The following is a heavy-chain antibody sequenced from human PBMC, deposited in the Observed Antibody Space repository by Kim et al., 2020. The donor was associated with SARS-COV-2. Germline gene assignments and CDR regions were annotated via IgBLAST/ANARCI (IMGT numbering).Heavy chain of an antibody. D-gene: IGHD6-13*01. V-gene: IGHV5-10-1*01. Sequence: SPSFQGHVTISADKSISTAYLQWSSLKASDTAMYYCARVIAAAGNPWFDPWGQGTLVTVSS. J-gene: IGHJ5*02. CDR3: ARVIAAAGNPWFDP.